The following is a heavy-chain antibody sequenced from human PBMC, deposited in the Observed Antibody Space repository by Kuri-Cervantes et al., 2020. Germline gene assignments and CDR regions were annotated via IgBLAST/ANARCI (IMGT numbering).Heavy chain of an antibody. Sequence: LKISCAASGFTFSSYGMHWVRPAPGKGLEWVAVISNDGSNKYYADSVKGRFTISRDNSKNTLYLQMNSLRAEDTAVYYCAREIEDVSSFGWSLVSWGQGILVTVSS. CDR2: ISNDGSNK. J-gene: IGHJ4*02. CDR3: AREIEDVSSFGWSLVS. CDR1: GFTFSSYG. D-gene: IGHD6-19*01. V-gene: IGHV3-30*03.